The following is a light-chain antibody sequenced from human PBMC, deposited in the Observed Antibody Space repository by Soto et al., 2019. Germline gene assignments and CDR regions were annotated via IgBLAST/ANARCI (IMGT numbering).Light chain of an antibody. CDR1: QSLNSD. CDR2: DAS. CDR3: QQRSNWPPIT. Sequence: EIVLTQSPGTLSLSPGERATLSCRASQSLNSDLAWYQQKPGQAPRLLIYDASNRATGIPARFSGSGSGTDFTLTISSLEAEDFAVYYCQQRSNWPPITFGQGTRLEIK. J-gene: IGKJ5*01. V-gene: IGKV3-11*01.